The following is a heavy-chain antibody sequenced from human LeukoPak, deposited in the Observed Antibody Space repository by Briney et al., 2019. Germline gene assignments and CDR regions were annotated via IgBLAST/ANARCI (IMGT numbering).Heavy chain of an antibody. J-gene: IGHJ4*02. CDR2: MNPSGGTT. Sequence: ASVKVSCKASGYTFITYYIHWVRQAPGQGLEWMGKMNPSGGTTTYAQKFQGRVTVTRDTPTSTVYMEMSSLRPEDTAVYYCAREESGGLFDYWGQGTLLTVSS. D-gene: IGHD3-16*01. CDR1: GYTFITYY. V-gene: IGHV1-46*01. CDR3: AREESGGLFDY.